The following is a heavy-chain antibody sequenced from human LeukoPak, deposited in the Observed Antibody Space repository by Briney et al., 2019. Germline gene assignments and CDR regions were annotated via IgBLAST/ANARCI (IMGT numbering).Heavy chain of an antibody. D-gene: IGHD1-26*01. V-gene: IGHV4-34*01. CDR3: ARGTGIVGATPFDY. Sequence: SETLSLTCAVYGGSFSGYYWSWIRQPPGKGLEWIGEINHSGSTNYNPSPKSRVTISVDTSKNQFSLKLSSVTAADTAVYYCARGTGIVGATPFDYWGQGTLVTVSS. J-gene: IGHJ4*02. CDR1: GGSFSGYY. CDR2: INHSGST.